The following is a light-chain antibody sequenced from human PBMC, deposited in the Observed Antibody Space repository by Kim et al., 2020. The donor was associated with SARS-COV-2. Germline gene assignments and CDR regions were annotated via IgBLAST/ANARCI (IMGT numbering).Light chain of an antibody. CDR2: GKN. V-gene: IGLV3-19*01. CDR1: SLRSYY. CDR3: NSRDNSGNHRV. Sequence: SSELTQDPAVSVALGQTVRITCQGDSLRSYYASWYQQKPGQAPVPVIYGKNNRPSGIPDRFSGSSSGNTASLTITGAQAEDEADYYCNSRDNSGNHRVFGGGTQLTVL. J-gene: IGLJ3*02.